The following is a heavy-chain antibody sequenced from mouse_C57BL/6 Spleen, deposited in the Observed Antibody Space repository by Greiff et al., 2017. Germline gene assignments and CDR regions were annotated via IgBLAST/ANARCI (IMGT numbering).Heavy chain of an antibody. Sequence: EVQLQQSGPELVKPGASVKISCKASGYTFTDYYMNWVKQSHGKSLEWIGDINPNNGGTSYNQKFKGKATLTVDKSSSTAYMELRSLTSEDSAVYYCARGDGYCLDYWGQGTTLTVSS. J-gene: IGHJ2*01. D-gene: IGHD2-3*01. CDR3: ARGDGYCLDY. V-gene: IGHV1-26*01. CDR2: INPNNGGT. CDR1: GYTFTDYY.